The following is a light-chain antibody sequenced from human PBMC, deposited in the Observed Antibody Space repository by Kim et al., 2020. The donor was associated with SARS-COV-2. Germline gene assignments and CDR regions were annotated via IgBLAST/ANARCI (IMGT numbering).Light chain of an antibody. CDR1: QSVSSN. J-gene: IGKJ2*01. Sequence: EIVMTQSPATLSVSPGERATLSCRASQSVSSNLAWYQQKPGQAPRLLIYGASTRATGIPARFSGSGSGTEFTLTISSLQSEDFAVYYCQQYNNWQPKYTLGKGTKLEI. V-gene: IGKV3-15*01. CDR3: QQYNNWQPKYT. CDR2: GAS.